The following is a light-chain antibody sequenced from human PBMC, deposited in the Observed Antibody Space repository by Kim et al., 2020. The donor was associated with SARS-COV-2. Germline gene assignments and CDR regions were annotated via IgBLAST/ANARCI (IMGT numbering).Light chain of an antibody. J-gene: IGKJ2*01. Sequence: DIQMTQSPSSLSASVGDRVTITCRASQSISNYLNWYQQKPGKAPKLLIYAASSLQSGVPSRFSGSGSGTEFTLTISSLQREDFATYYCQQSYRTPYTSGQGPKLEI. CDR1: QSISNY. CDR3: QQSYRTPYT. V-gene: IGKV1-39*01. CDR2: AAS.